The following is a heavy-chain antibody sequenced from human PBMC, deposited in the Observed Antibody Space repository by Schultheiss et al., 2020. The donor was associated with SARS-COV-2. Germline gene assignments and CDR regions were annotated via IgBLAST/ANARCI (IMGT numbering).Heavy chain of an antibody. J-gene: IGHJ5*02. V-gene: IGHV3-74*01. CDR1: GFTFKNYW. Sequence: SCAASGFTFKNYWMHWVRQIPGKGLVWVSRINGDGSASSYADSVKGRFTVSRDNAGNTLYLQMNNLRVEDTAMYYCARARAEQHLPFSWGPIPHPTTWFDPWGQGTLVTVSS. CDR2: INGDGSAS. D-gene: IGHD6-13*01. CDR3: ARARAEQHLPFSWGPIPHPTTWFDP.